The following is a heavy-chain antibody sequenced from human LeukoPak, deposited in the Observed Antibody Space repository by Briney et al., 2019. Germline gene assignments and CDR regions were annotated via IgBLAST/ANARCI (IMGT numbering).Heavy chain of an antibody. CDR3: ARADNDYGDLTPFDY. Sequence: SETLSLTCTVSGGSISSSSYYWGWIRQPPGKGLEWIGSIYYSGSTYYNPSLKSRVTISVDTSKNQFSLKLSSVTAADTAVYYCARADNDYGDLTPFDYWGQGTLVTVSS. CDR1: GGSISSSSYY. CDR2: IYYSGST. D-gene: IGHD4-17*01. V-gene: IGHV4-39*01. J-gene: IGHJ4*02.